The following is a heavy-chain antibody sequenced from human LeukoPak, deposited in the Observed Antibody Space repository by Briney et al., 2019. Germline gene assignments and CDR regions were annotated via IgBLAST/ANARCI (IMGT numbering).Heavy chain of an antibody. V-gene: IGHV1-18*01. CDR1: GYTFTSYG. Sequence: EASVKVSCKASGYTFTSYGISWVRQAPGQGLEWMGWISAYNGNTNYAQKFQGRVTITADESTSTAYMELSSLRSEDTAVYYCASGARDIVVVPAAIFLGYYYGMDVWGQGTTVTVSS. CDR2: ISAYNGNT. CDR3: ASGARDIVVVPAAIFLGYYYGMDV. D-gene: IGHD2-2*01. J-gene: IGHJ6*02.